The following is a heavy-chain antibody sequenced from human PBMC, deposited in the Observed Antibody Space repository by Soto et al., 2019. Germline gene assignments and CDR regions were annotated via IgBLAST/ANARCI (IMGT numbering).Heavy chain of an antibody. Sequence: QVRLVQSGAEVKKPGSSVKVSCKASGGTFSNYAISWVRQAPGQGREWMGGIILPFGTANYAQKFQGRATITTEDSMPTAYMERSGPRSEDTAVYYWARGPDYAGYFDYWGQGTLVTVSS. D-gene: IGHD4-17*01. J-gene: IGHJ4*02. V-gene: IGHV1-69*05. CDR1: GGTFSNYA. CDR3: ARGPDYAGYFDY. CDR2: IILPFGTA.